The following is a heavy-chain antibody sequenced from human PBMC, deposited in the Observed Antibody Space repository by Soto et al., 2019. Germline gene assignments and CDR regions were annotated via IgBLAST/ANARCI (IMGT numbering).Heavy chain of an antibody. CDR3: ARERFGDYAGMDV. D-gene: IGHD3-10*01. V-gene: IGHV1-46*01. Sequence: QVQLVQSGAEVEKPGASVKVSCKASGYSFSSYYIHWLRQAPRQGREWMGVINPRGGTTYAQNFQGRVTFTRDTSTSTVYMDLSSLRSDDTAVYYCARERFGDYAGMDVWGQGTTVTVS. CDR2: INPRGGT. CDR1: GYSFSSYY. J-gene: IGHJ6*02.